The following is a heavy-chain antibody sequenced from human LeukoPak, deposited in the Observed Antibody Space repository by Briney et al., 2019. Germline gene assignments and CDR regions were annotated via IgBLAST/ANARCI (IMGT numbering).Heavy chain of an antibody. CDR3: ASYTAMVPGEAYFDY. V-gene: IGHV4-31*03. Sequence: SETLSLTCTVSGGSISSGGYSWSWIRQHPGKGLEWIGYIYYSGSTYYNPSLKSRVTISVDTSKNQFSLKLSSVTAADTAVYHCASYTAMVPGEAYFDYWGQGTLVTVSS. D-gene: IGHD5-18*01. J-gene: IGHJ4*02. CDR2: IYYSGST. CDR1: GGSISSGGYS.